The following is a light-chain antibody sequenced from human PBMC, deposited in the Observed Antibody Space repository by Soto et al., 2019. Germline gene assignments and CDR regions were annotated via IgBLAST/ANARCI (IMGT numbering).Light chain of an antibody. CDR3: CSYAGSATYV. Sequence: QSALTQPASVSGSPGQSLTISCTGTTTDVGSYNLVSWYQHHPGKAPKLIIYEGTKRPSGVSYRFSGSKSGTSASLTISGLQAEDEADYFCCSYAGSATYVFGTGTQLTVL. CDR2: EGT. V-gene: IGLV2-23*01. CDR1: TTDVGSYNL. J-gene: IGLJ1*01.